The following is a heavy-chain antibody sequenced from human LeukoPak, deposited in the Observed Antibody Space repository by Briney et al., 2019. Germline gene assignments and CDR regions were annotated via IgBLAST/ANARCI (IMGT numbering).Heavy chain of an antibody. CDR2: IYPGDSDT. D-gene: IGHD1-26*01. CDR3: AGWIVGATSAFDY. Sequence: GESLKISCKGSGYSFTSYWIGWVRQLPGKGLEWMGIIYPGDSDTRYSPSFQGQVTISADKSISTAYLQWSSLKASDTAMYYCAGWIVGATSAFDYWGQGTLVTVSS. CDR1: GYSFTSYW. J-gene: IGHJ4*02. V-gene: IGHV5-51*01.